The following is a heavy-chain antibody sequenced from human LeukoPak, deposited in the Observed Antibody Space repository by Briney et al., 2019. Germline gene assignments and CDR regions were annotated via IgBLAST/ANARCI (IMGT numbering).Heavy chain of an antibody. J-gene: IGHJ4*02. CDR2: ISYDGSNK. Sequence: GGSLRLSCAASGFTLSSYAMHWVRQAPGKGPEWVAVISYDGSNKYYADSVKGRFTISRDNSKNTLYLQMDSLRAEDTAVYFCARVSGNYARYYFDYWGQGTLVTVSS. CDR1: GFTLSSYA. V-gene: IGHV3-30-3*01. D-gene: IGHD1-26*01. CDR3: ARVSGNYARYYFDY.